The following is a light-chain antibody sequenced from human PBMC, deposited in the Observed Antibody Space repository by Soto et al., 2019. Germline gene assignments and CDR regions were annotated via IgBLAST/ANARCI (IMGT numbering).Light chain of an antibody. J-gene: IGKJ5*01. CDR1: QSISSY. Sequence: DIQMTQSPSTLSASVGHRVTITCRASQSISSYLNWYQQKPGKAPKLLIYAASSLQSGVTSRFSGSGSGTDFTLTISSLQPEDFATYYCQQSYSTLITVGPGTRLEIK. CDR2: AAS. V-gene: IGKV1-39*01. CDR3: QQSYSTLIT.